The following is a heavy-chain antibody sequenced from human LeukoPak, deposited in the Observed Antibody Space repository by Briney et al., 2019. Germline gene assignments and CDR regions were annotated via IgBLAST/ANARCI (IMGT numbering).Heavy chain of an antibody. D-gene: IGHD2-15*01. J-gene: IGHJ6*02. CDR2: IYHSGST. CDR3: ARCGTFYGMDV. Sequence: SETLSLTCTVSGGSSSSYYWSWIRQTPGKGLEWIGYIYHSGSTEYNPSLKSRVTISIDTSKNQFSLKLSSVTAADTAVYYCARCGTFYGMDVWGQGTTATVSS. CDR1: GGSSSSYY. V-gene: IGHV4-59*12.